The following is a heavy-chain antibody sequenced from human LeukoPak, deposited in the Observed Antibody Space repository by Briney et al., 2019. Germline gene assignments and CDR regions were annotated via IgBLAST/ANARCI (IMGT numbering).Heavy chain of an antibody. D-gene: IGHD3-10*01. Sequence: PGGSLRLSCAASGSTFRNHAIHWVRQAPGKGLEWVTVISHDGTNDYYRDSVKGRDTISRDNSKNTVLLQMNSLSPDDTAVYYCVGSRTYYYMDGWGKATTVTVSS. CDR3: VGSRTYYYMDG. CDR1: GSTFRNHA. V-gene: IGHV3-30*04. J-gene: IGHJ6*03. CDR2: ISHDGTND.